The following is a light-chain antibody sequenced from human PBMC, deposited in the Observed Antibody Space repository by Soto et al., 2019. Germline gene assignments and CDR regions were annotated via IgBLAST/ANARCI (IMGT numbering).Light chain of an antibody. CDR3: FSYTSSGTYV. J-gene: IGLJ1*01. V-gene: IGLV2-14*01. Sequence: LAQPASVSGSPGQSITISCTGTSSDVGNYKYVSWYQQHPGKAPKLMIYEVSNRPSGVSNRFSGSKSGNTASLTISGLQAEDETDYYCFSYTSSGTYVFGTGTKVTVL. CDR1: SSDVGNYKY. CDR2: EVS.